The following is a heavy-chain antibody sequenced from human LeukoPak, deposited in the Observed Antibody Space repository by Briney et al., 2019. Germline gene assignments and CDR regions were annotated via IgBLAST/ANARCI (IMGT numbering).Heavy chain of an antibody. V-gene: IGHV1-2*02. J-gene: IGHJ4*02. CDR3: ARRSSSSDLDF. D-gene: IGHD6-6*01. CDR2: IIPDSGVT. CDR1: GYTFTDSY. Sequence: ASVKVSCKASGYTFTDSYIYWVRQAPGPGLEWVGLIIPDSGVTKYAQKFQGRVAMTRDTSISTAYMELSGLTSDDTAVYFCARRSSSSDLDFWGQGTLVTVST.